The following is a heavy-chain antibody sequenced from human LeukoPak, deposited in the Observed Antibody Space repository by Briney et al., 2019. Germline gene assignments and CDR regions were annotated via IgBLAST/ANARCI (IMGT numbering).Heavy chain of an antibody. CDR1: GFTFSSYG. V-gene: IGHV3-21*01. CDR3: ARAFYHGDYIDY. Sequence: GGSLRLSCAASGFTFSSYGMSWVRQAPGKGLEWVSSISSRSSSVYYADSLKGRFTISRDNAKNSLYLQMNSLRAEDTAVYYCARAFYHGDYIDYWGQGTLVTVSS. J-gene: IGHJ4*02. D-gene: IGHD2/OR15-2a*01. CDR2: ISSRSSSV.